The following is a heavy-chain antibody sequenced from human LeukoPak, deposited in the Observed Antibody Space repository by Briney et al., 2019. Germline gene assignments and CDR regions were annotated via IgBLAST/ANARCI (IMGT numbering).Heavy chain of an antibody. Sequence: GGSLRFSCAASGFTFSSYSMNWVRQAPGKGLEWVSSISSSSSYIYYADSVKGRFTISRDNAKNSLYLQMNSLRAEDTAVYYCARVGYYDFWSGYLWFDPWGQGTLVTVSS. V-gene: IGHV3-21*01. J-gene: IGHJ5*02. CDR2: ISSSSSYI. D-gene: IGHD3-3*01. CDR1: GFTFSSYS. CDR3: ARVGYYDFWSGYLWFDP.